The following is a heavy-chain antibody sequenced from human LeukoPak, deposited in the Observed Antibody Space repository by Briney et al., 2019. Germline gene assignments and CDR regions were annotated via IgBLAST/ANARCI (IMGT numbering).Heavy chain of an antibody. CDR1: GFTFSSYS. Sequence: GGSLRLSCAASGFTFSSYSMNWVRQAPGKGLEWVSYISSSSSTIYYADSVKGRFTISRDNAKNSLYLQMNSLRAEDTALYHCARMRHYYDSSGFHPFDAFDIWGQGTMVTVSS. D-gene: IGHD3-22*01. CDR2: ISSSSSTI. V-gene: IGHV3-48*04. CDR3: ARMRHYYDSSGFHPFDAFDI. J-gene: IGHJ3*02.